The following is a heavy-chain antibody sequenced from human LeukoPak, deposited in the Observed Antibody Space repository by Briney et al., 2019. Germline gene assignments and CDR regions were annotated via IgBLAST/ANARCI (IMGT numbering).Heavy chain of an antibody. V-gene: IGHV3-48*03. J-gene: IGHJ4*02. D-gene: IGHD6-13*01. CDR3: ARADSASWSLDY. Sequence: GGSLRLSCVASGFTFSSYDMNWVRQAPGKGLEWVSYISSSGATIYYADSVKGRFTISRDNAKNSLYLQMNSRRAEDTAVYYCARADSASWSLDYWGQGTLVTVS. CDR2: ISSSGATI. CDR1: GFTFSSYD.